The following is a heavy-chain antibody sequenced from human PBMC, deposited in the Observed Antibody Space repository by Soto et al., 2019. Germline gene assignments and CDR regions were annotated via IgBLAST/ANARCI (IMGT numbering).Heavy chain of an antibody. J-gene: IGHJ6*03. CDR3: ARSFITMVRGVIPHYYYYMDV. Sequence: SVKGSCKASGYTFTSYGVSWVRQAPGQGLEWMGWISAYNGNTNYAQKLQGRVTMTTDTSTSTAYMELRSLRSDDTAVYYCARSFITMVRGVIPHYYYYMDVWGKGTTVTVSS. D-gene: IGHD3-10*01. V-gene: IGHV1-18*01. CDR1: GYTFTSYG. CDR2: ISAYNGNT.